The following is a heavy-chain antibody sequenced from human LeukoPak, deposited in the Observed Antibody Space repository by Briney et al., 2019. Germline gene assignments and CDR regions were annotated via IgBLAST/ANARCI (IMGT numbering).Heavy chain of an antibody. V-gene: IGHV3-11*04. CDR2: ISSSGSTI. Sequence: GRSLRLSCAASGFTFSDYYMSWIRQAPGKGLEWVACISSSGSTIYYADSVKGRFTISRDNAKNSLYLQMNSLRAEDTAVYYCARGVRRLWFGEPTGAFDIWGQGTMVTVSS. CDR3: ARGVRRLWFGEPTGAFDI. D-gene: IGHD3-10*01. CDR1: GFTFSDYY. J-gene: IGHJ3*02.